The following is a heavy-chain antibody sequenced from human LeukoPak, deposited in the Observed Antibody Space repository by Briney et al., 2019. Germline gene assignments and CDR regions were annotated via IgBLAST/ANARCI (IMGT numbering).Heavy chain of an antibody. CDR1: GFTFSSYG. D-gene: IGHD1-26*01. CDR2: IRYDGSNK. V-gene: IGHV3-30*02. CDR3: AIDMGRELPPYYYYYYMDV. Sequence: SGGSLRLSCAASGFTFSSYGMHWVRQAPGKGLEWVAFIRYDGSNKYYADSVKGRFTISRDNSKNTLYLQMNSLRAEDTAVYYCAIDMGRELPPYYYYYYMDVWGKGTTVTVSS. J-gene: IGHJ6*03.